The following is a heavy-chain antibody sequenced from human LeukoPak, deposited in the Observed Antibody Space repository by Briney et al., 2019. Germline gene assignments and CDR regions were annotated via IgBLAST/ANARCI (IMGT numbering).Heavy chain of an antibody. CDR3: ARDLGSSWDASFDY. CDR2: IKQDGSEK. Sequence: GGSLRLSCAASGFTFSSYWMSWVRQAPGKGLEWVANIKQDGSEKYYVDSVKGRFTISRDNAKNSLYLQMNSLRAEDTAVYYCARDLGSSWDASFDYWGQGTLVTVSS. J-gene: IGHJ4*02. D-gene: IGHD6-13*01. V-gene: IGHV3-7*01. CDR1: GFTFSSYW.